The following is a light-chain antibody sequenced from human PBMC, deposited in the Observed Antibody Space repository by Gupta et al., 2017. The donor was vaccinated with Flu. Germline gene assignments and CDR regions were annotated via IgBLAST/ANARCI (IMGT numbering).Light chain of an antibody. CDR2: TNN. J-gene: IGLJ3*02. V-gene: IGLV1-44*01. CDR1: SSNIGRNP. CDR3: AAWDDSLNGWV. Sequence: RITISCSGTSSNIGRNPVNWYQHLTGTAPKLLIHTNNQRPSGVPARFSGSKSGTSASLAISGLQAEDEAHYYCAAWDDSLNGWVFGGPTKLTVL.